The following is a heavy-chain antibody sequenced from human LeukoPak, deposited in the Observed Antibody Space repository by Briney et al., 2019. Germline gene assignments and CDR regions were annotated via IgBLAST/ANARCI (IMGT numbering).Heavy chain of an antibody. CDR2: IYYSGST. CDR1: GGSISSGDYY. CDR3: ARRSNWKFGYYYMDV. V-gene: IGHV4-39*07. J-gene: IGHJ6*03. D-gene: IGHD1-1*01. Sequence: SQTLSLTCTVSGGSISSGDYYWGWIRQPPGKGLEWIGSIYYSGSTYYNPSLKSRVTISVDTSKNQFSLKLSSVTAADTAVYYCARRSNWKFGYYYMDVWGKGTTVTVSS.